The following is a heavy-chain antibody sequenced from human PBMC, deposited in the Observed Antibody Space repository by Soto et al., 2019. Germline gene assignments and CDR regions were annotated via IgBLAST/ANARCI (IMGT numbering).Heavy chain of an antibody. CDR3: AKRPLTAAGFDY. V-gene: IGHV3-23*01. D-gene: IGHD6-13*01. Sequence: EVQLLESGGGLVQPGGSLRLSCAASGFTFSNYAMTWVRQAPGKGLEWVSVITGSGGGTYFVESVKGRFTISRDNSKNTVYLQMNSLRAEDTAVYYCAKRPLTAAGFDYWGQVTLVTVSS. J-gene: IGHJ4*02. CDR2: ITGSGGGT. CDR1: GFTFSNYA.